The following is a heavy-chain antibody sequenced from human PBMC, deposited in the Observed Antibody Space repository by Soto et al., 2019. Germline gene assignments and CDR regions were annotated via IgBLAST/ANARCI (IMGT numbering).Heavy chain of an antibody. V-gene: IGHV3-11*05. Sequence: QVQLEESGGGVVKPGGSLRLSCAASGFTFSAVYMSWIRQAPGKGLEYISYISSSGTSANYADSVKGRFTISRDNAKNSRYLQMNSLRAEDTDVYYCARDRGAVTGQYFDYWGQGALVTVSS. CDR2: ISSSGTSA. D-gene: IGHD6-19*01. J-gene: IGHJ4*02. CDR1: GFTFSAVY. CDR3: ARDRGAVTGQYFDY.